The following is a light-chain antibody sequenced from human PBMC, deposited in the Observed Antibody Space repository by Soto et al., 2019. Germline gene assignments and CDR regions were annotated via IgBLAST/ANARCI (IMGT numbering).Light chain of an antibody. CDR1: QNVDSNY. V-gene: IGKV3-20*01. Sequence: EIVLTQSPGTLSVSPGERATLSCRASQNVDSNYLAWYQQKPGQAPRIIIFGASGRATGIPDRFSGSGSGTDFTLTISRLEPEDFAVYYCHQYDSWTFGQGTKVDIK. CDR2: GAS. CDR3: HQYDSWT. J-gene: IGKJ1*01.